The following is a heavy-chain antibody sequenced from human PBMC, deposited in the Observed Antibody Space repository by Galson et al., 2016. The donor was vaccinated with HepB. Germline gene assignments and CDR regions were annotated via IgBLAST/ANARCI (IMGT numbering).Heavy chain of an antibody. CDR1: GFTFNRYG. Sequence: SLRLSCAASGFTFNRYGMNWVRQVPGKELEFMAIISYDGTTNYYKDSVRGRFTISRDNSKNTLYLQISGLKFEDTGVYYCARGSEWETPLDDAFDIWGQGTMVTVSS. J-gene: IGHJ3*02. CDR3: ARGSEWETPLDDAFDI. V-gene: IGHV3-30*03. CDR2: ISYDGTTN. D-gene: IGHD1-26*01.